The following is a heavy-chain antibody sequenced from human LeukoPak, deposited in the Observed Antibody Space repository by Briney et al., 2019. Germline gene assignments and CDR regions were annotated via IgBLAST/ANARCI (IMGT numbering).Heavy chain of an antibody. D-gene: IGHD5-12*01. CDR1: GGSISSYY. V-gene: IGHV4-4*09. Sequence: SETLSLTCTVSGGSISSYYWSWIRQPPGKGLEWIGYISSSGSVNDNPSLRSRVTISVDTSKNQFFLNLSSVSAADTAVYYCARIPLGYSGAYYDYWGQGTLVTVSP. J-gene: IGHJ4*02. CDR2: ISSSGSV. CDR3: ARIPLGYSGAYYDY.